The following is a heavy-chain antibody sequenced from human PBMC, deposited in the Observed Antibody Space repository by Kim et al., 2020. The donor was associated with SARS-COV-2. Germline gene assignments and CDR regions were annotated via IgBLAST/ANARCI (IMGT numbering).Heavy chain of an antibody. V-gene: IGHV3-53*01. CDR3: SGEALSVTAGWFDP. CDR2: IYNGGST. CDR1: GFTVSSNY. Sequence: GGSLRLSCAASGFTVSSNYMSWVRQAPGKGLEWVSVIYNGGSTYYADSVKARFTITRDNSKNTLYLQMNSLAAEDTAVYYCSGEALSVTAGWFDPWGQGTLVTVSS. D-gene: IGHD4-17*01. J-gene: IGHJ5*02.